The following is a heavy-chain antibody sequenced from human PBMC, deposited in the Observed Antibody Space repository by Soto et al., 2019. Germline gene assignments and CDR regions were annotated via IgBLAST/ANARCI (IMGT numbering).Heavy chain of an antibody. CDR2: INHSGST. Sequence: SETLSLTCAVYGGSFSGYYWSWIRQPPGKGLEWIGEINHSGSTNYNPSLKSRVTISVDTSKNQFSLKLSSVTAADTAVYYCARGGLLWFGELSLWFDPWGQGTLVTVSS. J-gene: IGHJ5*02. V-gene: IGHV4-34*01. D-gene: IGHD3-10*01. CDR3: ARGGLLWFGELSLWFDP. CDR1: GGSFSGYY.